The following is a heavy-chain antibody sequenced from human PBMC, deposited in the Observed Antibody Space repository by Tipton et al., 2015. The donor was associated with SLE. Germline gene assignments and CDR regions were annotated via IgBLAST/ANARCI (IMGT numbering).Heavy chain of an antibody. Sequence: QLVQSGPEVKQPGASVKVSCKASGYTFTSYYIHWVRQAPGQGLEWMGIIIPSAGSTNYAQKFQGRVTMTRDTSTSTVYMELSSLTSEDTAVYFCAREDSGGYWDYWGQGILVTVSS. V-gene: IGHV1-46*01. CDR1: GYTFTSYY. CDR2: IIPSAGST. J-gene: IGHJ4*02. D-gene: IGHD3-10*01. CDR3: AREDSGGYWDY.